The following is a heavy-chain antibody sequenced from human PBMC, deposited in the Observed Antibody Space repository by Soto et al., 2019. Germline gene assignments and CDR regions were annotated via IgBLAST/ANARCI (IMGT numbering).Heavy chain of an antibody. CDR2: IYSGGST. CDR3: ARGRLNYDSSGYYHYYFDY. D-gene: IGHD3-22*01. CDR1: GFTVSSNY. V-gene: IGHV3-66*01. J-gene: IGHJ4*02. Sequence: GGSLRLSCAASGFTVSSNYMSWVRQAPGKGLEWVSVIYSGGSTYYADSVKGRFTISRDNSKNTLYLQMNSLRAEDTAVYYCARGRLNYDSSGYYHYYFDYWGQGTLVTVSS.